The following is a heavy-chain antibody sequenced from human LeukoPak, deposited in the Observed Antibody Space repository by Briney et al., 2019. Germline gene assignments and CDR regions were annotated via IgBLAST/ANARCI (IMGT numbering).Heavy chain of an antibody. J-gene: IGHJ6*03. V-gene: IGHV4-34*01. D-gene: IGHD6-13*01. CDR1: GGSLSGYY. CDR2: INHSGRT. Sequence: SETLSLTCALYGGSLSGYYWRWVRPPPGEGLGWVWAINHSGRTNNNPSLKSRVTISVDTSKNQFSLKLSSVTAADTAVYYCARAVPGRYSRSWAYYYYYYMDVWGKGTTLTVSS. CDR3: ARAVPGRYSRSWAYYYYYYMDV.